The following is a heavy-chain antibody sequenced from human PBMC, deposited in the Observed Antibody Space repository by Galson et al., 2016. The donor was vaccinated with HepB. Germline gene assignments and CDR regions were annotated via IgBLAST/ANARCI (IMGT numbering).Heavy chain of an antibody. CDR1: GASMNRFY. CDR2: IYHTGST. V-gene: IGHV4-59*01. D-gene: IGHD6-19*01. CDR3: ARVYSSDWYSSFDS. Sequence: ETLSLTCTVSGASMNRFYWSWIRQPPGKGLEWIGYIYHTGSTNYNPSVKSRVTISVDMSKNQFSLKLTSITAADTAVYYCARVYSSDWYSSFDSWGQGTLVTVSS. J-gene: IGHJ4*02.